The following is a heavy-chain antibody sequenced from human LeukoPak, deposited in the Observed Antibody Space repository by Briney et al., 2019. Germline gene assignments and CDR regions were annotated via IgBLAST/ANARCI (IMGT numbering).Heavy chain of an antibody. J-gene: IGHJ4*02. V-gene: IGHV1-46*01. CDR1: GYTFTSYY. CDR3: AREVMDNLRFDY. Sequence: PGASVKVSCKASGYTFTSYYMHWVRRAPGQGLEWMGIINPSGGDTSYAQKFQGRLTMTRDTSTNTVYMELTSLRSEDTAVYYRAREVMDNLRFDYWGQGTLVTVSS. D-gene: IGHD1-14*01. CDR2: INPSGGDT.